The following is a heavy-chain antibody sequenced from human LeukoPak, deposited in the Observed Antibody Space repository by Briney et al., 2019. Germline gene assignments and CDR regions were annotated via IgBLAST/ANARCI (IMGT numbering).Heavy chain of an antibody. CDR2: VHQTGSP. CDR3: AMLRLGELSLLANAYDI. D-gene: IGHD3-16*02. CDR1: GSSVNSDQY. Sequence: ETLSLTCDVSGSSVNSDQYWGWMRHSPGAGLEWIGSVHQTGSPYYNPSLGSRVSLSIDSTKNSFSLRLTSVTAADTAVYYCAMLRLGELSLLANAYDIWGQGTMVIVSS. J-gene: IGHJ3*02. V-gene: IGHV4-38-2*01.